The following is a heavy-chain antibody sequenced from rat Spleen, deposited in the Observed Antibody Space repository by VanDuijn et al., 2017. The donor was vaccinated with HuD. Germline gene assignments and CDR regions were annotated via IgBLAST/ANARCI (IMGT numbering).Heavy chain of an antibody. Sequence: EVQLVESDGGLVQPGRSLKLSCAASGFTFDDYGMAWVRQAPTKGLEWVASITNTGGNTYYPDSVRGRFAISRDDAKNTLFLQMDSLRSEDTATYYCVTTYFGYGYFDYWGQGVMVTVSS. J-gene: IGHJ2*01. V-gene: IGHV5S13*01. CDR3: VTTYFGYGYFDY. CDR1: GFTFDDYG. D-gene: IGHD1-9*01. CDR2: ITNTGGNT.